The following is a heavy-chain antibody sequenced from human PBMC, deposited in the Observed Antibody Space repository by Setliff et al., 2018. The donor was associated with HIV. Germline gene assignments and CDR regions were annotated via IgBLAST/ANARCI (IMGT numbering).Heavy chain of an antibody. Sequence: SETLSLTCTVSGDSISSDSYYWGWIRQSPGKGLEWIASINYSGYTYHNPSLKTRVTTSIDTSKSQFSLKLNSVTAADTGVYYCARLFQWMSYSFDIWGQGTVVTVSS. CDR2: INYSGYT. CDR1: GDSISSDSYY. J-gene: IGHJ3*02. CDR3: ARLFQWMSYSFDI. V-gene: IGHV4-39*01. D-gene: IGHD5-12*01.